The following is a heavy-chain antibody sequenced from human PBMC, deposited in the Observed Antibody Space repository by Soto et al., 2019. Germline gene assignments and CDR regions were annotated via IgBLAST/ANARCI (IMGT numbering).Heavy chain of an antibody. D-gene: IGHD3-16*01. V-gene: IGHV3-23*01. CDR2: ISGSGFST. J-gene: IGHJ4*02. CDR3: TKMGPLGGGTLFDY. CDR1: GFIFSSYV. Sequence: EVQLLESGGGLVQPGGSLRLSCAASGFIFSSYVLSWVRQAPGKGLEWVSTISGSGFSTYYADSVKGRFTISRDNSKNTLYLQMNSLRAEDTAVYYCTKMGPLGGGTLFDYWGQGTLVTVSS.